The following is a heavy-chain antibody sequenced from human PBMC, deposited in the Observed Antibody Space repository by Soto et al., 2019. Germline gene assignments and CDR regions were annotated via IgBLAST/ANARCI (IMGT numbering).Heavy chain of an antibody. D-gene: IGHD1-26*01. J-gene: IGHJ5*02. CDR3: AREEGLLNWFDP. Sequence: EVQLVESGGGLVQPGGSLRLSCAASGFTFSSYSMNWVRQAPGKGLEWVSYISSSSSTIYYADSLKGRFTISRDNAKNSLYLHMNSLRAEDTAVYYCAREEGLLNWFDPWGQGTLVTVSS. V-gene: IGHV3-48*01. CDR1: GFTFSSYS. CDR2: ISSSSSTI.